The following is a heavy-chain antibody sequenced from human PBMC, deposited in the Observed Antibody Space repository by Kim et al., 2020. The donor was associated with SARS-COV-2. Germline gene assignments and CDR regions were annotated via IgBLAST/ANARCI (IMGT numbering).Heavy chain of an antibody. CDR3: ARKMRRGAAARGHFDY. CDR1: GGSFSGYY. V-gene: IGHV4-34*01. CDR2: INHSGST. D-gene: IGHD6-13*01. Sequence: SETLSLTCAVYGGSFSGYYWSWIRQPPGKGLEWIGEINHSGSTNYNPSLKSRVTISVDTSKNQFSLKLSSVTAADTAVYYCARKMRRGAAARGHFDYWGQGTLVTVSS. J-gene: IGHJ4*02.